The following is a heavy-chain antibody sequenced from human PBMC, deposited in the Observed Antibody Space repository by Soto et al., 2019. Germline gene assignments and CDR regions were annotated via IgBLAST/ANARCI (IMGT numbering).Heavy chain of an antibody. Sequence: GGSLRLSCAASGFTFSSYWMSWVRQAPGKGLEWVANIKQDGSEKYYVDSVKGRFTISRDNAKNSLYLQMNSLRAEDTAVYYCARSNSGIVPLYYYYGMDVWGQGTTVTVSS. D-gene: IGHD4-4*01. V-gene: IGHV3-7*05. CDR1: GFTFSSYW. J-gene: IGHJ6*02. CDR2: IKQDGSEK. CDR3: ARSNSGIVPLYYYYGMDV.